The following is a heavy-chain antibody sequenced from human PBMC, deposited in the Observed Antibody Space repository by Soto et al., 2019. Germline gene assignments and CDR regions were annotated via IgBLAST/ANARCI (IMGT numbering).Heavy chain of an antibody. CDR2: INPSGGST. CDR3: ARVAYGSGSYYRYYFDY. V-gene: IGHV1-46*01. Sequence: QVQLVQSGAEVKKPGASVKVSCKASGYTFTSYYMHWVRQAPGQGLEWMGIINPSGGSTSYAQKFQGRVTMTRDTSTSTVYMELSSLRSEDTAVCYCARVAYGSGSYYRYYFDYWGQGTLVTVSS. D-gene: IGHD3-10*01. J-gene: IGHJ4*02. CDR1: GYTFTSYY.